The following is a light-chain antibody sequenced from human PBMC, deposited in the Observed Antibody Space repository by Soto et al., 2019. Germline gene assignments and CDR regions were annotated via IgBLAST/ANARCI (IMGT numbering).Light chain of an antibody. Sequence: DIVMTQTPLSLPVTPGEPASISCRSSQSLLDSDDGNTYLDWYLQKPGQSPQLLIYTVSYRASGVPDRFSGSGSGTDFTLKISRVEAEDVGVYYCMQRIEFPLTFGGGTK. V-gene: IGKV2-40*01. CDR1: QSLLDSDDGNTY. CDR2: TVS. CDR3: MQRIEFPLT. J-gene: IGKJ4*02.